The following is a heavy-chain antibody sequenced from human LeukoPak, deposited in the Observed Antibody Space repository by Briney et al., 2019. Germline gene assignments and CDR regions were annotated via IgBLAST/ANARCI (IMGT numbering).Heavy chain of an antibody. V-gene: IGHV1-69*04. J-gene: IGHJ4*02. CDR2: IIPIFGIA. Sequence: SVKVSCKASGGTFSSYAISWVRQAPGQGLEWMGRIIPIFGIANYAQKFQGRVTITADKSTSTAYMELSSLRSEDTAVYYCARAPFYDFWSGYSKYYFDYWGQGTLVTVSS. D-gene: IGHD3-3*01. CDR3: ARAPFYDFWSGYSKYYFDY. CDR1: GGTFSSYA.